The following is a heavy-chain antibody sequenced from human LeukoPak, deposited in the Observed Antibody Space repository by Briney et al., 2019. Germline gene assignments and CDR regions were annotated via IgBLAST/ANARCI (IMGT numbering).Heavy chain of an antibody. CDR3: ARALNPLPGTYYFDY. CDR1: GASINSHY. J-gene: IGHJ4*02. CDR2: IYISGST. Sequence: SETLSLTCTVSGASINSHYWSWIRQPAGKGLEWIGRIYISGSTNYNSSLQSRVTMSVDTSQNQFSLKLTSVTAADTAVYYCARALNPLPGTYYFDYRGQGTLVTVSS. V-gene: IGHV4-4*07. D-gene: IGHD2-15*01.